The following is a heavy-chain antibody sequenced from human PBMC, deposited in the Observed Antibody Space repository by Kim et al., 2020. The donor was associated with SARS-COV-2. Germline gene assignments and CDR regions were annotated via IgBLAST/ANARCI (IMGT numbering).Heavy chain of an antibody. CDR2: IKSKTDGGST. CDR1: GFTFKNAW. D-gene: IGHD6-19*01. J-gene: IGHJ4*02. CDR3: ITVTAVTYIDY. Sequence: GGSLRLSCSASGFTFKNAWMSWVRQAPGKGLEWVGRIKSKTDGGSTDYAAPGKDRFTITRHDTKNTLYLQMNSQKTEDIAMYYCITVTAVTYIDYCGEGTLVTVSS. V-gene: IGHV3-15*01.